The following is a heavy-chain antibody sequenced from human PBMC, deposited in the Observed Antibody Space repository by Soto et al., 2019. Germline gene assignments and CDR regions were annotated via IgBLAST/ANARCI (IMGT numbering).Heavy chain of an antibody. CDR2: ISYSGTT. Sequence: QVQLQESGPGLVKPSETLSLTCIVSGDSVSNYYWSWIRQPPGKGLEWIGYISYSGTTKYNPSLASRVTMSVDTPKNRVSLKLNSVTAAGTAVYYCTSADSTPYYFDYWGQGTLVTVSS. J-gene: IGHJ4*02. CDR3: TSADSTPYYFDY. D-gene: IGHD2-2*01. V-gene: IGHV4-59*02. CDR1: GDSVSNYY.